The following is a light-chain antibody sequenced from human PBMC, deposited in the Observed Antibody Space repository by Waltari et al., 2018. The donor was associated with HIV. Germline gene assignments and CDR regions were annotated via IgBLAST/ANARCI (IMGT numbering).Light chain of an antibody. J-gene: IGKJ3*01. V-gene: IGKV1-39*01. CDR2: AAS. CDR1: QSINKY. CDR3: QQSYSTLFT. Sequence: DIQMTQSPSSLSASVGDRVTITCRASQSINKYLNWYQQKPGKAPKLLISAASSLQSGVPSRFSGSGSGTDFTLTINSLQPEDFATYYCQQSYSTLFTFGPGTKVDFK.